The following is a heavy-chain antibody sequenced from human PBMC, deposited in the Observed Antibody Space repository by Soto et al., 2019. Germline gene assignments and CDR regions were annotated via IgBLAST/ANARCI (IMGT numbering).Heavy chain of an antibody. V-gene: IGHV3-7*01. D-gene: IGHD5-18*01. J-gene: IGHJ4*02. CDR1: GFMFSAYW. CDR3: ARDFYGGYTYGPGDY. CDR2: IHGDGGKI. Sequence: EVHLVESGGGLVQPGGSLRLSCAASGFMFSAYWMSWVRQAPGKGLEWVANIHGDGGKIYYVDSVKGRFTISRDNAKRSLYLQMNNLRAEDTAVYYCARDFYGGYTYGPGDYWGQGALVAVSS.